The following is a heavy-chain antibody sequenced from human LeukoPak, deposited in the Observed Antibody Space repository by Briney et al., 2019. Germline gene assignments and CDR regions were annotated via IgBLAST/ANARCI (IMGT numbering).Heavy chain of an antibody. Sequence: GGSLRLSCAASGFTFSSYGMHWVRQAPGKGLEWVAVIWYDGSNKYYADSVKGRFTISRDNSKNTLYLQMNSLRAEDTAVYYCARTHSNLAFDYWGQGTLVTVSS. CDR2: IWYDGSNK. D-gene: IGHD4-11*01. CDR1: GFTFSSYG. V-gene: IGHV3-33*08. CDR3: ARTHSNLAFDY. J-gene: IGHJ4*02.